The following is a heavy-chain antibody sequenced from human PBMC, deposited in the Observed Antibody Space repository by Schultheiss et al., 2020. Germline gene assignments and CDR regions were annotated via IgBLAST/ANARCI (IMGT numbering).Heavy chain of an antibody. V-gene: IGHV4-59*08. CDR2: IYYSGST. CDR3: ARRKYGSPFDL. CDR1: GGSISSYY. J-gene: IGHJ2*01. D-gene: IGHD3-10*01. Sequence: SETLSLTCTVSGGSISSYYWSWIRQPPGKGLEWIGYIYYSGSTNYNPSLKSRVTISVDTSKNQFSLKLSSVTAADTAVYYCARRKYGSPFDLWGRGTLVTVSS.